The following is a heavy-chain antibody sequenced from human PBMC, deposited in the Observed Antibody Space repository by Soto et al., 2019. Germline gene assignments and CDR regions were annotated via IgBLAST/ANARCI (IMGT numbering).Heavy chain of an antibody. V-gene: IGHV1-69*13. Sequence: GASVKVSCKASGGTFSSYAISWVRQAPGQGLEWMGGIIPIFGTANYAQKFQGRVTITADESTSTAYMELSSLRSEDTAVYYCARVGSYDILTGYQAYYFDYWGQGTLVTVSS. D-gene: IGHD3-9*01. CDR2: IIPIFGTA. CDR3: ARVGSYDILTGYQAYYFDY. J-gene: IGHJ4*02. CDR1: GGTFSSYA.